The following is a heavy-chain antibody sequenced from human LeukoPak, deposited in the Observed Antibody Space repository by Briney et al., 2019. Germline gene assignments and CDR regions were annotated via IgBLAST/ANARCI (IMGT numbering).Heavy chain of an antibody. J-gene: IGHJ4*02. V-gene: IGHV3-48*03. Sequence: GGSLRLSCAASGFTFSTYEMNWVRQAPGKGLEWVSNISITGTIINYADSVKGRFTVSRDNAKNSLYLQMNGLRAEDTAVYYCASSPTSGYYTIWGQGTLVTVSS. CDR2: ISITGTII. D-gene: IGHD3-22*01. CDR1: GFTFSTYE. CDR3: ASSPTSGYYTI.